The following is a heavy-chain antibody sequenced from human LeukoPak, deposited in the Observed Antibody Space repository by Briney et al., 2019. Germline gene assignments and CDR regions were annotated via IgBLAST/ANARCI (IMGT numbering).Heavy chain of an antibody. CDR1: GGSFSGYY. CDR3: ARNDILTGYTRGFDP. V-gene: IGHV4-34*01. J-gene: IGHJ5*02. D-gene: IGHD3-9*01. Sequence: SETLSLTCAVYGGSFSGYYWNWIRQPPGKGPEWIGEINHSGSTNYNPSLKSRVTISVDTSKNQFSLKLSSVTAADTAVYYCARNDILTGYTRGFDPWGQGTLVTVSS. CDR2: INHSGST.